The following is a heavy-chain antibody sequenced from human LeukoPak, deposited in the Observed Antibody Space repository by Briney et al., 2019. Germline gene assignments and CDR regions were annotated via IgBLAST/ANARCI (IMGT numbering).Heavy chain of an antibody. CDR1: GFTVSSNY. CDR2: IYSGGST. CDR3: ARDPRYCSGGSCYLYAFDI. D-gene: IGHD2-15*01. V-gene: IGHV3-66*01. J-gene: IGHJ3*02. Sequence: GGSLRLSCVASGFTVSSNYMSWVRQAPGKGLEWVSVIYSGGSTYYADSVKGRFTISRDNSKNTLYLQMNSLRAEDTAVYYCARDPRYCSGGSCYLYAFDIWGQGTMVTVSS.